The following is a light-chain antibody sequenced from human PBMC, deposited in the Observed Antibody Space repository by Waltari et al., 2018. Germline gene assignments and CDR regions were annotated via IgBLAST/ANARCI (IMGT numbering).Light chain of an antibody. CDR1: SSGVGSYNL. V-gene: IGLV2-23*01. Sequence: QSALTQPASVSGSPGQSITLSCTEASSGVGSYNLVSWYQQYPGKAPKVILYEGTKRPSWISNRFSGSRSGNTASLTISGLQPDDEANYFCSSYSGTTAPRVFGGGTRLTVL. CDR3: SSYSGTTAPRV. CDR2: EGT. J-gene: IGLJ2*01.